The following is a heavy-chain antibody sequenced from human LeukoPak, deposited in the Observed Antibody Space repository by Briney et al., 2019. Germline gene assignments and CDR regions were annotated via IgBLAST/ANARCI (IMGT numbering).Heavy chain of an antibody. CDR3: AKGGVGNWNDEEDFDY. D-gene: IGHD1-20*01. Sequence: PGRSLRLSCAASGFTFDDYAMHWVRPAPGKGLEWVSGISWNSGSIGYADSVKGRFTISRDNAKNSLYLQMNSLRAEDTALYYCAKGGVGNWNDEEDFDYWGQGTLVTVSS. V-gene: IGHV3-9*01. CDR1: GFTFDDYA. CDR2: ISWNSGSI. J-gene: IGHJ4*02.